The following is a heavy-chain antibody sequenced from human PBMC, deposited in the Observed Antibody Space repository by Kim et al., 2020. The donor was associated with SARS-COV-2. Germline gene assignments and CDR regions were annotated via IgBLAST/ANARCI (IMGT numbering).Heavy chain of an antibody. CDR2: ITGSGGSA. CDR1: GFTFSSYA. CDR3: AKFTCSGGNCYDYFDY. Sequence: GGSMRLSCAASGFTFSSYAMSWVRQAPGKGLEWVSAITGSGGSAYYADSVKGRFTISRDNSKNTLYLQMNSLRVEDTAVYYCAKFTCSGGNCYDYFDYWGQGTLVTVSS. V-gene: IGHV3-23*01. D-gene: IGHD2-15*01. J-gene: IGHJ4*02.